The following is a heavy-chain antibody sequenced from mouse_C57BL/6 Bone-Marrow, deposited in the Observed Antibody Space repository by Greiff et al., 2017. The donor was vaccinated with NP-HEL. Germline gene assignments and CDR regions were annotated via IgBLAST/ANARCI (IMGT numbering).Heavy chain of an antibody. CDR3: TAGGSSPYAMDY. CDR2: IDPENGDT. V-gene: IGHV14-4*01. D-gene: IGHD1-1*01. Sequence: EVQLQQSGAELVRPGASVKLSCTVSGFNIKDDYMHWVKQRPEQGLEWIGWIDPENGDTDYASKFQGQATITADKSSNTAYLQLSRLTSEYTAVYYCTAGGSSPYAMDYWGRGTAVPVTS. J-gene: IGHJ4*01. CDR1: GFNIKDDY.